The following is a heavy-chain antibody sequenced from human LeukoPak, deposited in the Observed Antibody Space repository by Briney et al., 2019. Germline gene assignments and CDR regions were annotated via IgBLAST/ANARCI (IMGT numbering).Heavy chain of an antibody. CDR3: ARSPRWGYFDY. J-gene: IGHJ4*02. CDR2: ISVSGSGT. D-gene: IGHD4-23*01. Sequence: GGSLRLSCAASGFTFSSCAMSWVRQAPGKGLEWVSGISVSGSGTYYADSVKGRFTISRDNSKNTLYLQMNSLRAEDTAVYYCARSPRWGYFDYWGQGTLVTVSS. V-gene: IGHV3-23*01. CDR1: GFTFSSCA.